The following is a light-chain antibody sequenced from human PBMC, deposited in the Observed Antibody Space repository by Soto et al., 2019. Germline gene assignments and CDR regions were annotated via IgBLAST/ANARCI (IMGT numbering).Light chain of an antibody. J-gene: IGKJ2*01. CDR1: QSISNY. V-gene: IGKV1-39*01. CDR3: QQNYNNTLYT. CDR2: AAS. Sequence: DIQMTQSPSSLSASIGDRVTISCRASQSISNYLNWYQQKLVKAPNLLIYAASSLQSGVPSRFSGSGSLTDFTITISSMQPPDFATSYYQQNYNNTLYTFGQGTKLEIK.